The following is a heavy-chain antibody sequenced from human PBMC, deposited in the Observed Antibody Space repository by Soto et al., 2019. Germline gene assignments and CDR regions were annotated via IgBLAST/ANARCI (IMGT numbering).Heavy chain of an antibody. J-gene: IGHJ4*02. CDR2: VFHTGGK. D-gene: IGHD6-19*01. CDR3: ARVFSSGSGWMYYFDF. CDR1: SDSIAGENW. V-gene: IGHV4-4*02. Sequence: QVQLQESGPGLVKPSETLSLTCTVSSDSIAGENWWSWVRQPPGLGLEWIGEVFHTGGKNYNPSLKSRVTMEVDKSKNQFSLKLISSIAADTAVYYCARVFSSGSGWMYYFDFWGQGTLVSVSS.